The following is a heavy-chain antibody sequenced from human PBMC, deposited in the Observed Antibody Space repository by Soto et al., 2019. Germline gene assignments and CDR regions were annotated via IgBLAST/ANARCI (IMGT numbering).Heavy chain of an antibody. CDR2: INHSGST. Sequence: SETLSLTCAVYGGSFSGYYWSWIRQPPGKGLEWIGEINHSGSTNYNPSLKSRVTISVDTSKNQFSLKLSSVTAADTAVYYCARTSIAARPLYYYYMDVWGKGTTVTVSS. V-gene: IGHV4-34*01. CDR3: ARTSIAARPLYYYYMDV. J-gene: IGHJ6*03. CDR1: GGSFSGYY. D-gene: IGHD6-6*01.